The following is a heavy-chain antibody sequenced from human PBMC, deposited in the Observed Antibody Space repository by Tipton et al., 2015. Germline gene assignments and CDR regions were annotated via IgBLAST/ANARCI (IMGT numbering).Heavy chain of an antibody. D-gene: IGHD3-10*01. V-gene: IGHV4-61*05. Sequence: TLSLTCTVSGDSISSSSYFWGWIRQPPGKGLEWIGYINHSASSNYNPSLKSRVTISLDTSKIQSSLKVNSVTAADTAVYYCARGLLLWFGRSDYWGRGTLVTVSS. J-gene: IGHJ4*02. CDR1: GDSISSSSYF. CDR3: ARGLLLWFGRSDY. CDR2: INHSASS.